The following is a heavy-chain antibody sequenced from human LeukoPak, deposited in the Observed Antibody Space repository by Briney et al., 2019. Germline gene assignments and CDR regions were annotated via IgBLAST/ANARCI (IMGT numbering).Heavy chain of an antibody. Sequence: ASVKVSCKASGYTFSNYYMHWVRQAPGQGLEWMGIINPSGGSTSCAQKFQGRVTMTRDTSTSTVYMELRSLKSQDTAVYYCARAEWHGMDVWGRGTTVTVSS. D-gene: IGHD3-3*01. J-gene: IGHJ6*02. CDR3: ARAEWHGMDV. V-gene: IGHV1-46*01. CDR2: INPSGGST. CDR1: GYTFSNYY.